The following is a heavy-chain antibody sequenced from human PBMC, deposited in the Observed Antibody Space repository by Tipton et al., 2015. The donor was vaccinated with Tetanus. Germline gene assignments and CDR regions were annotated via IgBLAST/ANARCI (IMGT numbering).Heavy chain of an antibody. D-gene: IGHD5-24*01. V-gene: IGHV4-39*01. CDR1: GASISSSRRFD. CDR3: ARGGRDAYNNPLGAFDV. Sequence: TLSLTCTVSGASISSSRRFDCGWIRQPPGKGLEWIGTISYSGSTSYSPSLKSQVTMSVDTSRNQFSLNLTSVTAADTAVYYCARGGRDAYNNPLGAFDVWGRGTTVTVSS. CDR2: ISYSGST. J-gene: IGHJ3*01.